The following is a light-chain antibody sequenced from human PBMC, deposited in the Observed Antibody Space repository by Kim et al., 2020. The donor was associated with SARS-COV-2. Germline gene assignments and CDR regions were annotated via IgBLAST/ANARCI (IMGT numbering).Light chain of an antibody. CDR3: KV. Sequence: ASASLGSSVKLTCTLSSGHSSYIIAWHQQQPGKAPRYLMKLEGSGSYNKGSGVPDRFSGSSSGADRYLTISNLQSEDEADYYSKVFGGGTQLTVL. J-gene: IGLJ2*01. CDR1: SGHSSYI. V-gene: IGLV4-60*03. CDR2: LEGSGSY.